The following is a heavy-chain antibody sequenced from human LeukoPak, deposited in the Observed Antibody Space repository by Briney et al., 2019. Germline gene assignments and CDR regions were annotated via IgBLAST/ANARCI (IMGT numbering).Heavy chain of an antibody. D-gene: IGHD6-6*01. CDR2: IWYDGSNK. CDR3: ARGSTYSSSSDY. J-gene: IGHJ4*02. V-gene: IGHV3-33*01. Sequence: PGRSLRLSCAASGFTFSSYGMHWVRQAPGKGLEWVAVIWYDGSNKYYADSVKGRFTISRDNSKNTLYLQMNSLRAEDTAVYYCARGSTYSSSSDYWGQGTLVTVSS. CDR1: GFTFSSYG.